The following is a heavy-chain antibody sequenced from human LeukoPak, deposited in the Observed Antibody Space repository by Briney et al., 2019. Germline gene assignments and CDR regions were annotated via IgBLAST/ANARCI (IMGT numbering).Heavy chain of an antibody. CDR3: ARHNYGSGRYPPDY. J-gene: IGHJ4*02. D-gene: IGHD3-10*01. CDR1: GGSISSYY. V-gene: IGHV4-4*07. CDR2: IYTSGST. Sequence: PSETLSLTCTVSGGSISSYYWSWIRQPAGKGLEWIGRIYTSGSTNYNPSLKSRVTMSVDTSKNQFSLKLSSVTAADTAVYYCARHNYGSGRYPPDYWGQGALVTVSS.